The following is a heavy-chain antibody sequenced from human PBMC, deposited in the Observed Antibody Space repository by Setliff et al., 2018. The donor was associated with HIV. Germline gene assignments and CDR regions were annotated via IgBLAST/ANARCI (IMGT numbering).Heavy chain of an antibody. J-gene: IGHJ6*02. D-gene: IGHD6-19*01. Sequence: SETLSLTCSVSGGSINSSNYYWGWIRQPPGKGLEWIGNIYYSGSTNYNPSLKSRVTISVDTSKNQVSLKLSSVTAADTAVYYCARRLFGAVAGTYGMDVWGQGTTVTVSS. CDR3: ARRLFGAVAGTYGMDV. CDR1: GGSINSSNYY. V-gene: IGHV4-39*07. CDR2: IYYSGST.